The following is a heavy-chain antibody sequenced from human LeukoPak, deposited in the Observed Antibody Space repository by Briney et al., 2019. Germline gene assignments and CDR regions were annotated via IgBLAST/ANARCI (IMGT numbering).Heavy chain of an antibody. J-gene: IGHJ4*02. CDR1: GFTFSSYW. Sequence: GGSLRLSCAASGFTFSSYWMSWVRQAPGKGLEWVANIKQDGSEKYYVDSVKGRFTISRDNAGNSLFLQMNSLRAEDTAVYYCARAYYTFWSAYYYWGQGTLVTVSS. CDR3: ARAYYTFWSAYYY. V-gene: IGHV3-7*01. D-gene: IGHD3-3*01. CDR2: IKQDGSEK.